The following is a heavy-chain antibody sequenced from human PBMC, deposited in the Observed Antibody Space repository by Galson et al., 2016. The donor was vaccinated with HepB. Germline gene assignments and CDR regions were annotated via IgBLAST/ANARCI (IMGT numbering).Heavy chain of an antibody. Sequence: SLRLSCAASGFTFSSYGINWVRQAPGKGLEWVANMNQDGSATNYVDSVKGRFTISRDNTKNLLYLQMNNLRVDDTAVYYCAREPGADVWGQGTTVSVSS. J-gene: IGHJ6*02. CDR3: AREPGADV. V-gene: IGHV3-7*03. CDR1: GFTFSSYG. CDR2: MNQDGSAT. D-gene: IGHD1-26*01.